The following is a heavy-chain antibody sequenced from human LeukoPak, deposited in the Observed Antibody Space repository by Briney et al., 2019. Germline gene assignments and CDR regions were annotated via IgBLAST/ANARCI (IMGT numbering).Heavy chain of an antibody. J-gene: IGHJ5*02. CDR3: ARDNKSSGTFDP. V-gene: IGHV1-3*01. CDR2: INAGNGNT. CDR1: GYTFTSYA. Sequence: ASVKVSCTASGYTFTSYAMHWVRQAPGQRLEWMGWINAGNGNTKYSQKFQGRVTITRDTSASTAYMELSSLRSEDTAVYYCARDNKSSGTFDPWGQGTLVTVSS. D-gene: IGHD1-26*01.